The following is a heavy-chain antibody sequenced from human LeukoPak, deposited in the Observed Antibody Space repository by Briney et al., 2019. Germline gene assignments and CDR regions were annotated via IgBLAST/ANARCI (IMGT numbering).Heavy chain of an antibody. D-gene: IGHD2-15*01. CDR1: GFTFSSYA. Sequence: GGSLRLSCAAYGFTFSSYAMHWVRQAPGKGLEYVSAIRDNGGSTYYVNSVKGRFTISRDNSKNTLYLQMGNLRPEDMAVYYCARDGGGSPDYWGQGTLVTVSS. V-gene: IGHV3-64*01. J-gene: IGHJ4*02. CDR3: ARDGGGSPDY. CDR2: IRDNGGST.